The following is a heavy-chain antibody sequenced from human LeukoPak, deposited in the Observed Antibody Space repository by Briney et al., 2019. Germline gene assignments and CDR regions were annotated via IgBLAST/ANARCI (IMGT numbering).Heavy chain of an antibody. J-gene: IGHJ4*02. CDR3: TRVDSSGGY. CDR1: GFTFGDYA. D-gene: IGHD6-19*01. Sequence: GGSLRLSCTASGFTFGDYAMSWVRQAPGKGLEWVGFIRSKAYGGTTEYAASVKGRFTISRDDSKSIAYLQMSSLKTEDTAVYYCTRVDSSGGYWGQGTLVTVSS. CDR2: IRSKAYGGTT. V-gene: IGHV3-49*04.